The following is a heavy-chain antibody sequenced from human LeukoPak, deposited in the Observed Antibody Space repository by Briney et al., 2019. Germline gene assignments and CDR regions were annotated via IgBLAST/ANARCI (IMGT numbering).Heavy chain of an antibody. D-gene: IGHD6-13*01. J-gene: IGHJ4*02. CDR2: ISSDGSNK. Sequence: PGGSLRLSCAASGFTFSIYGMHWVRQAPGKGLEWVAFISSDGSNKYYADSVKGRFTISRDNSKNTLYLQMNSLRAEDTAVYYCAKDRQLLVPCDYWGQGTLVTVSS. V-gene: IGHV3-30*18. CDR1: GFTFSIYG. CDR3: AKDRQLLVPCDY.